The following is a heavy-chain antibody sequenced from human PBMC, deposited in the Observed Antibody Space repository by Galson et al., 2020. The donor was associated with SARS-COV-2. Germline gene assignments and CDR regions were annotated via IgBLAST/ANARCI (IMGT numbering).Heavy chain of an antibody. D-gene: IGHD1-26*01. CDR3: ARHGGIVLPSPVDYWSDT. CDR1: GYTFTNYG. CDR2: INPHNGDT. J-gene: IGHJ5*02. Sequence: ASVKVSCKASGYTFTNYGISWVRQAPGQGLEWMGWINPHNGDTTYSETLQDRITLATDTSTTTAYMELRSLRSDDTAVYYCARHGGIVLPSPVDYWSDTWGQGTQVTVSS. V-gene: IGHV1-18*01.